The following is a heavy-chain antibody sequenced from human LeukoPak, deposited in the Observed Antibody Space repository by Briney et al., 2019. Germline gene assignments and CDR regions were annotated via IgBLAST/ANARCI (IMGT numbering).Heavy chain of an antibody. D-gene: IGHD6-13*01. CDR3: AKAGPRMGSSSWQTTYFDY. CDR2: ISGSGGKI. CDR1: GFTFSSYA. V-gene: IGHV3-23*01. Sequence: GGSLRLSCAASGFTFSSYAMSWVRQAPGKGLEWVSAISGSGGKIYYADSVKGRFTISRDNSKNTRYMQMNSLRAEDTAVYYCAKAGPRMGSSSWQTTYFDYWGQGTLVTVSS. J-gene: IGHJ4*02.